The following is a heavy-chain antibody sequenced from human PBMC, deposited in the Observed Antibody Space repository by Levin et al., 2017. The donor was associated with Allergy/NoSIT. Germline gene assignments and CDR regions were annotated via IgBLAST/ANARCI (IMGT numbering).Heavy chain of an antibody. CDR2: ISYNGNIK. J-gene: IGHJ6*02. Sequence: GESLKISCVASGFTFSDYAMHWARQAPGRGLEWVAVISYNGNIKYNADSVQGRFTISRSNSNNTLYLQMNSLRVEDTGVYYCAREYWTYTGTRDGKDVWGQGTTVTVSS. CDR3: AREYWTYTGTRDGKDV. CDR1: GFTFSDYA. V-gene: IGHV3-30*04. D-gene: IGHD2-8*02.